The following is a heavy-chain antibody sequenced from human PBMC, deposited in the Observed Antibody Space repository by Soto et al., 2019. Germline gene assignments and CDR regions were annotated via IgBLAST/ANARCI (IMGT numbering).Heavy chain of an antibody. V-gene: IGHV3-7*01. CDR3: ARHYCSGGSCLFGP. CDR1: GFTFSSYW. J-gene: IGHJ5*02. D-gene: IGHD2-15*01. Sequence: PGGSLRLSCAASGFTFSSYWMSWFRQAPGKGLEWVANIKQDGSEKYYVDSVKGRFTISRDNAKNSLYLQMNSLRAEDTAVYYCARHYCSGGSCLFGPWGQGTLVTVSS. CDR2: IKQDGSEK.